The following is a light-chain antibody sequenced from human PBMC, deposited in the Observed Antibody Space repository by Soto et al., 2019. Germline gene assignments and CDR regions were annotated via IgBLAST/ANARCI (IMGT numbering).Light chain of an antibody. Sequence: QSALTQPRSVSGSPGQSVTISCTGTSSDVGYYNYVSWYQQHPGKAPNLMIFDVNRRPSGVPDRFSGSKSSNTASLTISGLQAEDEADYYCCSQVGTNTVIFGGGTKVTVL. CDR2: DVN. J-gene: IGLJ2*01. CDR1: SSDVGYYNY. V-gene: IGLV2-11*01. CDR3: CSQVGTNTVI.